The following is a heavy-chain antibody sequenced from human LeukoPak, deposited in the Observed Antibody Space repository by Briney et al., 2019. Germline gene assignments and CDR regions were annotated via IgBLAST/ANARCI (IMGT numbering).Heavy chain of an antibody. Sequence: PSETLSLTCTVSGGSISSSSYYWGWIRQPPGKGLEWIGSIYYSGSTYYNPPLKSRVTISVDTSKNQFSLKLSSVTAADTAVYYCARDTYDYVWGSPGLDYWGQGTLVTVSS. J-gene: IGHJ4*02. V-gene: IGHV4-39*07. CDR3: ARDTYDYVWGSPGLDY. CDR2: IYYSGST. D-gene: IGHD3-16*01. CDR1: GGSISSSSYY.